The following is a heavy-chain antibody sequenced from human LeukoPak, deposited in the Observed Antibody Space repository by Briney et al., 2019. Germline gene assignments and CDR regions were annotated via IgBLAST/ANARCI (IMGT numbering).Heavy chain of an antibody. J-gene: IGHJ4*02. D-gene: IGHD3-22*01. CDR1: GYTFTSYG. Sequence: ASVKVSCKASGYTFTSYGISWVRQAPGQGLEWMGWISAYNGNTNYAQKLQGRVTMTTDTSTSTAYMELRSLRSDDTAVYYCARDGYYDSSGSLTIWGQGTLVTVSS. CDR2: ISAYNGNT. CDR3: ARDGYYDSSGSLTI. V-gene: IGHV1-18*01.